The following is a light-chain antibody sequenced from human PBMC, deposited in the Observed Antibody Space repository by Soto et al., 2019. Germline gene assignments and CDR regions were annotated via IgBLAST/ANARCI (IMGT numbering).Light chain of an antibody. Sequence: QSVLTQPPSVSGAPGQRVTISCTGSSSNIGAGYDVHWYLQLPGTAPKLLIYGNTNRPSGVPDRFSGSKSGSSASLAITGLQAEDEAEYYCQSHDSSLHASVFGTGTKVTVL. CDR1: SSNIGAGYD. V-gene: IGLV1-40*01. CDR2: GNT. CDR3: QSHDSSLHASV. J-gene: IGLJ1*01.